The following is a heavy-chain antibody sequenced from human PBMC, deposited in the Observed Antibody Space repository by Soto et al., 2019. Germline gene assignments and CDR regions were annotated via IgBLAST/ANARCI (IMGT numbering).Heavy chain of an antibody. Sequence: QVQLQESGPGLVKPSETLSLTCTVSGGSIRDYYWSWIRQPPGKELEWLGYIYYSGSTNYTPSLKSRVTISVDTSKNQFSLKLSSVTAADTAVYYCARHRGSAGIWFDPWGQGTLVTVSS. CDR1: GGSIRDYY. CDR3: ARHRGSAGIWFDP. CDR2: IYYSGST. V-gene: IGHV4-59*08. J-gene: IGHJ5*02. D-gene: IGHD6-19*01.